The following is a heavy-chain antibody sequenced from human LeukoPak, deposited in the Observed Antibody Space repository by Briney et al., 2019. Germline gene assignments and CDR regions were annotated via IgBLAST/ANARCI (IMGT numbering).Heavy chain of an antibody. CDR1: GGSISSSSYY. D-gene: IGHD2-15*01. CDR2: IYYSGST. CDR3: ATRYCSGGSCQNSHFDY. V-gene: IGHV4-39*01. Sequence: NPSETLPLTCTVSGGSISSSSYYWGWIRQPPGKGLEWIGSIYYSGSTYYNPSLKSRVTISVDTSKNQFSLKLSSVTAADTAVYYCATRYCSGGSCQNSHFDYWGQGTLVTVSS. J-gene: IGHJ4*02.